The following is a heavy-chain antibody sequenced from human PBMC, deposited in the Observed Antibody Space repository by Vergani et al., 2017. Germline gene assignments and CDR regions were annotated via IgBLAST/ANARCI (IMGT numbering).Heavy chain of an antibody. CDR3: ATHKPTTILPDV. D-gene: IGHD5-12*01. CDR1: GYTFTSYD. V-gene: IGHV1-8*01. CDR2: MNPNSGNT. J-gene: IGHJ6*04. Sequence: QVQLVQSGAEVKKPGASVKVSCKASGYTFTSYDINCVRQATGQGLEWMGWMNPNSGNTGYAQEFQGRVTMTRNTSINTAYMELSSLRSEDTAVYYCATHKPTTILPDVWGKGTTVSVSS.